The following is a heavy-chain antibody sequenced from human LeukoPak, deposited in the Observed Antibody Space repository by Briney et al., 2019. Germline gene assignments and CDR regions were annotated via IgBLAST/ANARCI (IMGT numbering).Heavy chain of an antibody. CDR2: IYSSGST. CDR3: ARVPPQSQGGWKERYFDWLNRDRGWFDP. V-gene: IGHV4-39*07. Sequence: PSETLSLTCTVSGGSISSGSYYWGWIRQPPGKGLEWIGSIYSSGSTYYNPSLKSRVTISVDTSKNQFSLKLSSVTAADTAVYYCARVPPQSQGGWKERYFDWLNRDRGWFDPWGQGTLVTVSS. J-gene: IGHJ5*02. CDR1: GGSISSGSYY. D-gene: IGHD3-9*01.